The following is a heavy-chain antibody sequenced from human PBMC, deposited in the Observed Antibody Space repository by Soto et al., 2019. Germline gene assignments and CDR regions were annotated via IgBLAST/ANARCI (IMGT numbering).Heavy chain of an antibody. CDR1: GFTFSNAW. V-gene: IGHV3-15*07. J-gene: IGHJ6*02. CDR2: IKSKTDGGTT. D-gene: IGHD3-10*01. Sequence: GGSLRLSCAASGFTFSNAWINWVRQTPGRGLEWVGRIKSKTDGGTTDYAAPVKGRFTISRDDSKNTLYLQMNSLKTEDTAVYYCTTVAMWFGELLGAPGYYYGMDVWGQGTTVTVSS. CDR3: TTVAMWFGELLGAPGYYYGMDV.